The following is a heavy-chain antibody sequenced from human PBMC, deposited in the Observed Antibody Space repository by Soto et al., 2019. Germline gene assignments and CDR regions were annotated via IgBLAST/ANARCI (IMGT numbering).Heavy chain of an antibody. CDR1: GFTFSSYA. CDR2: ISGSGGST. D-gene: IGHD6-13*01. J-gene: IGHJ5*02. V-gene: IGHV3-23*01. Sequence: EVQLLESGGGLVQPGGSLRLSCAASGFTFSSYAMSWVRQAPGKGLEWVSAISGSGGSTYYADSVKGRFTISRDNSKNTLYLQMNSLRAEDTAVYYCAKDPGEQQLVDNWFDPWGQGTLVTVS. CDR3: AKDPGEQQLVDNWFDP.